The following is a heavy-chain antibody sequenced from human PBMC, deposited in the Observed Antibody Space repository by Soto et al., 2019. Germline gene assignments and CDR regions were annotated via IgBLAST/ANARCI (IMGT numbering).Heavy chain of an antibody. D-gene: IGHD2-21*01. V-gene: IGHV3-74*01. CDR3: ARVVVCADWFDP. J-gene: IGHJ5*02. Sequence: EVQLVESGGGLVQPGGSLRLSCAASGFTFSSYWMHWVRQAPGGGLVWVARIKTDGSITTYEDSVKGRFTISRDNAKNTLDLQKNSLRGEDTAVYDCARVVVCADWFDPRGQGTLVTVSS. CDR2: IKTDGSIT. CDR1: GFTFSSYW.